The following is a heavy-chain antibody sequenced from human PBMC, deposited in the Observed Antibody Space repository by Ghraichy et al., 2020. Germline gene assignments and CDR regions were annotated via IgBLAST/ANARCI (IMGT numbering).Heavy chain of an antibody. CDR3: ARRLRGLGFGPPLYYGMDV. J-gene: IGHJ6*02. CDR2: INHSGST. D-gene: IGHD3-16*01. CDR1: GGSFSGYY. Sequence: SETLSLTCAVYGGSFSGYYWSWIRQPPGKGLEWIGEINHSGSTNYNPSLKSRVTISVDTSKNQFSLKLSSVTAADTAVYYCARRLRGLGFGPPLYYGMDVWGQGTTVTVSS. V-gene: IGHV4-34*01.